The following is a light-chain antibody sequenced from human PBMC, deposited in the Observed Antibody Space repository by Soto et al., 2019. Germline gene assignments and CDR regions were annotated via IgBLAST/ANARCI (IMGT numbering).Light chain of an antibody. CDR2: KAS. V-gene: IGKV1-5*03. J-gene: IGKJ4*01. CDR3: LQDYNYPQLT. CDR1: QTISSW. Sequence: DIQMAQSPSTLSASLGDRVTITCRASQTISSWLAWYQQKPGKAPKLLIYKASTLKSGVPARFSGSGSGTDFTLTISSLQPEDFATYYCLQDYNYPQLTFGGGTKVDIK.